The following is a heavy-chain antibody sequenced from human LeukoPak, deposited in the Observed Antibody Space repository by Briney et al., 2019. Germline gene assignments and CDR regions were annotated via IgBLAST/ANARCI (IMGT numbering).Heavy chain of an antibody. CDR2: ITSSSNYI. CDR1: GFTFDSYS. J-gene: IGHJ4*02. Sequence: GGSLRLSCAASGFTFDSYSMNWVRQAPGKGPEWVSSITSSSNYIYYADSVKGRFTISRDNAKNSLYLQMNSLRAEDTAVYYCARGGVYSSRGIDYWGQGTLVTVSS. D-gene: IGHD6-13*01. CDR3: ARGGVYSSRGIDY. V-gene: IGHV3-21*01.